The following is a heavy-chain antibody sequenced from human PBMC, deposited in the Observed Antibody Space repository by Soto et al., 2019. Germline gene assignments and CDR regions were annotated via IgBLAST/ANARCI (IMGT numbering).Heavy chain of an antibody. CDR2: HYSGGST. CDR1: GFSVSSNY. V-gene: IGHV3-53*01. J-gene: IGHJ5*02. CDR3: ARHRHPRGTVGATSPLDP. Sequence: GGSLRLSCAISGFSVSSNYLSWVRQAPGKGLEWVSVHYSGGSTYYADSVQGRFTISGDKSNNTLYLQMRRVRAEDTAVYFCARHRHPRGTVGATSPLDPWGQGTQVTVSS. D-gene: IGHD1-26*01.